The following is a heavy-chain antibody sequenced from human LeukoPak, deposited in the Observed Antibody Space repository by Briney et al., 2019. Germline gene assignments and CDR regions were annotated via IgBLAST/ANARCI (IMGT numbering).Heavy chain of an antibody. CDR1: GFTFSDYY. J-gene: IGHJ4*02. CDR3: ARDTYYYDSSGYYGSDY. CDR2: ISSSGSTI. D-gene: IGHD3-22*01. Sequence: GGSLRLSCAASGFTFSDYYMSWIRQAPGKGLEWVSYISSSGSTIYYADSVKGRFTISRDNAKNSLNLQMNSLRAEDTAVYYCARDTYYYDSSGYYGSDYWGQGTLVTVSS. V-gene: IGHV3-11*01.